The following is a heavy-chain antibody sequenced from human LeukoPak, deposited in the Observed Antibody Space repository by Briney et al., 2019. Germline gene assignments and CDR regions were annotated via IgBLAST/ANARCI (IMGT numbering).Heavy chain of an antibody. J-gene: IGHJ5*02. CDR3: ARTYYYGSGSWDWFDP. V-gene: IGHV3-53*01. CDR1: GFTVSSNY. Sequence: GGSLRLSCAASGFTVSSNYMSWVRQAPGKGLEWVSVIYSGGSTYYADSVKGRFTISRDNSKNTLYLQMNSLRAEDTAVYYCARTYYYGSGSWDWFDPWGQGTLVTVSS. CDR2: IYSGGST. D-gene: IGHD3-10*01.